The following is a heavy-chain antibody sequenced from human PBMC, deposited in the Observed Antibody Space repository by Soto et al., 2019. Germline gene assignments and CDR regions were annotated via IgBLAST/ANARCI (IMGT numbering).Heavy chain of an antibody. D-gene: IGHD3-16*02. Sequence: PXGSLILSFAAAGVNFNSYVIHWVRQAPDRGLDWVAAIWSDGSSHYYSDSVKGRFTISRDNFKDTLFLQMNSLRIEDTAVYYCARDVTGSWKGGPCYRLQLCGRGNLGTVSS. CDR1: GVNFNSYV. J-gene: IGHJ1*01. V-gene: IGHV3-33*01. CDR3: ARDVTGSWKGGPCYRLQL. CDR2: IWSDGSSH.